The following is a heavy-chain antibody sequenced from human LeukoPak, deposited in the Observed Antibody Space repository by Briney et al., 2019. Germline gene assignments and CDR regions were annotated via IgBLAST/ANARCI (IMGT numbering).Heavy chain of an antibody. CDR3: ARDPEWELRSSYYYYGMDV. V-gene: IGHV1-18*01. CDR2: ISAYNGNT. Sequence: ASVKVSCKASDYTFTSYGISWVRQAPGQGLEWMGWISAYNGNTNYAQKLQGRVTMTTDTSTSTAYMELRSLRSDDTAVYYCARDPEWELRSSYYYYGMDVWGQGTTVTVSS. CDR1: DYTFTSYG. D-gene: IGHD1-26*01. J-gene: IGHJ6*02.